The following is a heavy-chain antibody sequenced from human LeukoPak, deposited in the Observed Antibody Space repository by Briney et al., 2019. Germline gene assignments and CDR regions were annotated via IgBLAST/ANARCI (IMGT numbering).Heavy chain of an antibody. D-gene: IGHD5-18*01. J-gene: IGHJ4*02. CDR3: ARDDRYSYELDY. CDR2: TYNSGSS. Sequence: SETLSLTCTVSGDSISSLYWSWIRQPPGKRLEWIGSTYNSGSSNYNPSLKSRVTISVDTSKNQLSLKLSSVTAADTAMYYCARDDRYSYELDYWGQGTLVTVSS. V-gene: IGHV4-4*08. CDR1: GDSISSLY.